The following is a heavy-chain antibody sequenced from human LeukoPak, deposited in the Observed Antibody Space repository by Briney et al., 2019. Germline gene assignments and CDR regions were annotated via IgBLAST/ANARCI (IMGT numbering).Heavy chain of an antibody. V-gene: IGHV4-34*01. Sequence: SETLSLTCAVYGGSFSGYYWSWIRQPPGKGLEWIGEINHSGSTNYNPSLKSRVTISVDTSKNQFSLKLSSVTAADTAVYYCARIEFGNYYYYYMDVWGKGTTVTVSS. CDR3: ARIEFGNYYYYYMDV. CDR1: GGSFSGYY. CDR2: INHSGST. D-gene: IGHD2/OR15-2a*01. J-gene: IGHJ6*03.